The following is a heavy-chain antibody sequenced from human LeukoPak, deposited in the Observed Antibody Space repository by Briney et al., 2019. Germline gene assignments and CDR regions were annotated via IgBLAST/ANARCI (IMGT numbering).Heavy chain of an antibody. CDR1: GYTFATYG. CDR3: AKVAGDRLDS. CDR2: ISANNGKT. Sequence: GASVKVSCKASGYTFATYGFCWVRQAPGHGLEWMGWISANNGKTNFAQKFQGRVTMTTDTSTTTAYMELTGLRPDDTAVYYCAKVAGDRLDSWGQGTLVTVSS. D-gene: IGHD6-13*01. V-gene: IGHV1-18*01. J-gene: IGHJ4*02.